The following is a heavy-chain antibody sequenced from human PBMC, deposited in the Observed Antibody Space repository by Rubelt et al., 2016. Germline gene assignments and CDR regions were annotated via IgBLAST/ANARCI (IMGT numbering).Heavy chain of an antibody. CDR3: ARNSGHNWNYGVLDY. Sequence: QVQLQQWGAGLLKPSETLSLTCAVYGGSFSGYYWSWIRQPPGKGLEWIGEINHSGSTNYNPSLKSRVSISVDTSKNQFSLKLSSVTAADTAVYYCARNSGHNWNYGVLDYWGQGTLVTVSS. D-gene: IGHD1-7*01. CDR2: INHSGST. V-gene: IGHV4-34*01. J-gene: IGHJ4*02. CDR1: GGSFSGYY.